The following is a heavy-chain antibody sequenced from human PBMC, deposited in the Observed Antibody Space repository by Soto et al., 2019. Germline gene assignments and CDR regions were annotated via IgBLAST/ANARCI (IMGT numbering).Heavy chain of an antibody. CDR3: ARGPPRNYYDSSGYYCDY. D-gene: IGHD3-22*01. CDR1: GYTFTSYG. J-gene: IGHJ4*02. CDR2: ISAYNGNT. V-gene: IGHV1-18*01. Sequence: ASVKVSCKASGYTFTSYGIIWVRQAPGQGLEWMGWISAYNGNTNYAQKLQGRVTMTTDTSTSTAYMELRSLRSDDTAVYYCARGPPRNYYDSSGYYCDYWGQGTLVTVSS.